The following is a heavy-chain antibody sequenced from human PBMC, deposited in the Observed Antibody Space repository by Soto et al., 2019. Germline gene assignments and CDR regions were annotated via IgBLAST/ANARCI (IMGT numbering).Heavy chain of an antibody. CDR1: RGTFSRDA. Sequence: SVKASSKAPRGTFSRDAISWVRQAPGQGLEWMGGIIPIFGTANYAQKFQGRVTITADESTSTAYMELSSLRSEDTAVYYCARVSYHNWFDPWGQGTLVTVSS. CDR3: ARVSYHNWFDP. J-gene: IGHJ5*02. V-gene: IGHV1-69*13. CDR2: IIPIFGTA.